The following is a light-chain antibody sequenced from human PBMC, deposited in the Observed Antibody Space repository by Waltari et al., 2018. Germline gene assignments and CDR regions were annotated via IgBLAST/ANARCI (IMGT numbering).Light chain of an antibody. CDR3: QQGSSVPPT. CDR1: HNINTW. Sequence: DIQMTQSPSSVSASIGDRVTITCRASHNINTWLAWYQQKPGKGPNLLIFGASSVQTGVPSRFSSSGSGTFFTLTLNGLQPEDSATYFCQQGSSVPPTFGQGPIVEVK. V-gene: IGKV1-12*01. CDR2: GAS. J-gene: IGKJ1*01.